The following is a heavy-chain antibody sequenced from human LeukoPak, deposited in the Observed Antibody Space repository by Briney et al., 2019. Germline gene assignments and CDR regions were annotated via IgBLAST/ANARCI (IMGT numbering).Heavy chain of an antibody. D-gene: IGHD3-22*01. J-gene: IGHJ4*02. Sequence: ASVKVSCKASGYTFTSYYMHWVRQAPGQGLEWMGIINPSGGSTSYAQKFQGRVTMTRDMSTSTVYTELSSLRSEDTAVYYCAKGPVITMIVVAPPDYWGQGTLVTVSS. V-gene: IGHV1-46*01. CDR3: AKGPVITMIVVAPPDY. CDR1: GYTFTSYY. CDR2: INPSGGST.